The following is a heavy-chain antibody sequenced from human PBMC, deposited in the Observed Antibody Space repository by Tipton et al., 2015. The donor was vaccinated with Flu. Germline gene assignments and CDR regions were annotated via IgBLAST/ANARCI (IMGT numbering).Heavy chain of an antibody. CDR2: ISSSSSYI. CDR3: ARSVVPAAIDY. D-gene: IGHD2-2*01. V-gene: IGHV3-21*01. CDR1: GFSFSNSW. Sequence: SLRLSCAASGFSFSNSWMDWVRQTPGKGLEWVSSISSSSSYIYYADSVKGRFTISRDNAKNSLYLQMNSLRAEDTAVYYCARSVVPAAIDYWGQGTLVTVSS. J-gene: IGHJ4*02.